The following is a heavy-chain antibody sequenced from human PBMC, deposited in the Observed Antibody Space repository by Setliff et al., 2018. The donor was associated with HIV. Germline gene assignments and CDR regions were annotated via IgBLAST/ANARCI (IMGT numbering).Heavy chain of an antibody. D-gene: IGHD3-3*01. CDR1: GGSISSGSDY. CDR3: ARGLSIFGVATPGFYSFMDV. Sequence: PSETLSLTCTVSGGSISSGSDYWSWIRQPAGKGLEWIGHIYPSGGTNYNPSLKSRVTISVDTSKNQISLKLSSVTAADTAVYYCARGLSIFGVATPGFYSFMDVWGKGTTVTVSS. J-gene: IGHJ6*03. V-gene: IGHV4-61*09. CDR2: IYPSGGT.